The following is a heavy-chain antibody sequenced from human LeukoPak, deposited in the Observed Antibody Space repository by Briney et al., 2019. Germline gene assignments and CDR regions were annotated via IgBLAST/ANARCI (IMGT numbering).Heavy chain of an antibody. CDR3: VIYVMGSSTSDY. V-gene: IGHV4-34*01. Sequence: SETLSLTCAVYGGSFSEYYWAWIRQSPGKGLEWIGEISHSGSIKCNPSLRSPVIISVDTSKNQLSLKLTSVTAADTAVYYCVIYVMGSSTSDYWGQGTLVTVSS. D-gene: IGHD2-8*01. J-gene: IGHJ4*02. CDR1: GGSFSEYY. CDR2: ISHSGSI.